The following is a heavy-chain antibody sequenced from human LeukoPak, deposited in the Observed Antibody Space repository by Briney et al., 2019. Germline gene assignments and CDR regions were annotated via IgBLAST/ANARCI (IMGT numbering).Heavy chain of an antibody. CDR3: ARDQVPDYDFWSGYLSSYGMDV. V-gene: IGHV3-53*01. J-gene: IGHJ6*02. D-gene: IGHD3-3*01. CDR1: GLTVSSDD. CDR2: IYSGGST. Sequence: HPVGSLRLSSAFSGLTVSSDDMSWVRQGPPKGLEWVSVIYSGGSTYYADSVKGRFTISRDNSKNTLYLQMNSLRAEDTAVYYCARDQVPDYDFWSGYLSSYGMDVWGQGTTVTVSS.